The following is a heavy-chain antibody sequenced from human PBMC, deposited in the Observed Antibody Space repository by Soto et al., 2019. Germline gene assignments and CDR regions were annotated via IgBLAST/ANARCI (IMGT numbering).Heavy chain of an antibody. D-gene: IGHD3-10*01. CDR1: GGSISSYY. Sequence: SATLSLTCTVSGGSISSYYWSWIRPPAGKGLEWIGRIYTSGSTNYNPSLKSRVTMSVDTSKNQFSLKLSSVTAADTAVYYCARELSPYYYGSGSYFGMDVWGQGTTVTVSS. CDR3: ARELSPYYYGSGSYFGMDV. CDR2: IYTSGST. V-gene: IGHV4-4*07. J-gene: IGHJ6*02.